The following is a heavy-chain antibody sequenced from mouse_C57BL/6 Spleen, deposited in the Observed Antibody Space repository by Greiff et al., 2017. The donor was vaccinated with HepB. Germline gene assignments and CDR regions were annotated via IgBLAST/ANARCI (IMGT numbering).Heavy chain of an antibody. CDR1: GYAFSSSW. J-gene: IGHJ3*01. CDR3: AGGLRIFAY. CDR2: IYPGDGDT. V-gene: IGHV1-82*01. D-gene: IGHD2-4*01. Sequence: VKLMESGPELVKPGASVKISCKASGYAFSSSWMNWVKQRPGKGLEWIGRIYPGDGDTNYNGKFKGKATLTADKSSSTAYMQLSSLTSEDSAVYFCAGGLRIFAYWGQGTLVTVSA.